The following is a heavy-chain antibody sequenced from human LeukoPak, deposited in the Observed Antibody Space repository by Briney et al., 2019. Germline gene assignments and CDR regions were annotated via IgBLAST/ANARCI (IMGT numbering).Heavy chain of an antibody. V-gene: IGHV1-2*06. CDR1: GYTFTAYY. D-gene: IGHD5-12*01. Sequence: VASVKVSCKASGYTFTAYYMHWVRQVPGQGLEWMGRINPNSGDTDYAQKFQGRVIMTRDTSISTAYMEVSRLRSDDTAVYYCARVDSGHDYGPSWGQGTTVTVPS. CDR2: INPNSGDT. CDR3: ARVDSGHDYGPS. J-gene: IGHJ3*01.